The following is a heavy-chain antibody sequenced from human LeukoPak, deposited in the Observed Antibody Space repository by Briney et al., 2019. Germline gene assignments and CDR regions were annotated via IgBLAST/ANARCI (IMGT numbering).Heavy chain of an antibody. J-gene: IGHJ4*02. V-gene: IGHV3-33*06. CDR1: GFSFSKFA. D-gene: IGHD6-19*01. CDR3: VKDQTLAGTDARYSFDY. Sequence: GGSLRLSCAASGFSFSKFAMHWVRQAPGKGLEWVAVIWFDGRQTFYADSVKGRFTISRDNSKNTLYLPMNSLRVEDTAFYYCVKDQTLAGTDARYSFDYWGRGNLVTVSS. CDR2: IWFDGRQT.